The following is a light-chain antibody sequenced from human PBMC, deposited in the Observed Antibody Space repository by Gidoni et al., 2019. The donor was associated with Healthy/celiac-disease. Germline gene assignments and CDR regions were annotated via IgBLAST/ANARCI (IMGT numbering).Light chain of an antibody. CDR3: QQSYSTPVFT. CDR1: QSISSY. CDR2: AAS. J-gene: IGKJ3*01. Sequence: DIQMTQSPSSLSASVGDRVTITCRASQSISSYLNWYQQKPGKAPKLLIYAASSLQSGVPSRFSGSGSGTDFTLTISSLQPEDFATYYCQQSYSTPVFTFGPXTKVDIK. V-gene: IGKV1-39*01.